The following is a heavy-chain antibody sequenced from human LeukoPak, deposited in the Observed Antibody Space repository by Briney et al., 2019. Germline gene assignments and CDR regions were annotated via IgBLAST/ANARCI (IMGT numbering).Heavy chain of an antibody. D-gene: IGHD5-12*01. V-gene: IGHV3-9*01. CDR3: AKGPTVANEPYYFDY. Sequence: PGRSLRLSCAASGFTFDDYAMHWARHTPGKGLEWVSGISWNSGIIAYADSVKGRFTISRDNAKNSLYLQMNSLRAEDTALYYCAKGPTVANEPYYFDYWGQGTLVTVSS. CDR2: ISWNSGII. J-gene: IGHJ4*02. CDR1: GFTFDDYA.